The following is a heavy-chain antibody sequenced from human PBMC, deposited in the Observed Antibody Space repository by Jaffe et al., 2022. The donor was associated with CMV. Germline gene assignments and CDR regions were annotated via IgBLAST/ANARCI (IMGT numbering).Heavy chain of an antibody. J-gene: IGHJ4*02. CDR3: ARASYDSGGFRGYSGYEKRRYFDY. CDR1: GGSFSGYY. CDR2: INHSGST. V-gene: IGHV4-34*01. Sequence: QVQLQQWGAGLLKPSETLSLTCAVYGGSFSGYYWSWIRQPPGKGLEWIGEINHSGSTNYNPSLESRVTMSVDTPNNQFSLKLNSVTAADTALYYCARASYDSGGFRGYSGYEKRRYFDYWGQGTLVTVSS. D-gene: IGHD5-12*01.